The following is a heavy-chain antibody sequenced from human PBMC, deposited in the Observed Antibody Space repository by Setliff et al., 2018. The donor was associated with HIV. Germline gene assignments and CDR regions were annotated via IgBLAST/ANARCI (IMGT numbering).Heavy chain of an antibody. D-gene: IGHD6-19*01. CDR3: ARGRVAVAGINYYYYYMDV. V-gene: IGHV5-51*01. CDR1: GYSFTSYW. CDR2: IYPGDSDT. J-gene: IGHJ6*03. Sequence: PGESLKISCKSSGYSFTSYWIGWVRQMPGKGLEWMGIIYPGDSDTRYNSSFQGQVTISADKSISTAYLQWSSLKASDTAMYYCARGRVAVAGINYYYYYMDVWGKGTTVTVSS.